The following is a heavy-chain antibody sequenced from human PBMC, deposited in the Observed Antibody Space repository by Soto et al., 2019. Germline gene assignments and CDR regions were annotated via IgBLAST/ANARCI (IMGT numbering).Heavy chain of an antibody. CDR3: ARGGSTSWLRALDL. Sequence: EVKLVESRGGLVQPGGSLRLSCAVSGFTFSNYYMQWVRQGPGKGLVYVARIDFDGRSTVHADSVKGRFTISRDNAKNTLYLQMNSLGAEDTGVYYCARGGSTSWLRALDLWGQGTLVTVSS. D-gene: IGHD6-13*01. J-gene: IGHJ5*02. V-gene: IGHV3-74*01. CDR2: IDFDGRST. CDR1: GFTFSNYY.